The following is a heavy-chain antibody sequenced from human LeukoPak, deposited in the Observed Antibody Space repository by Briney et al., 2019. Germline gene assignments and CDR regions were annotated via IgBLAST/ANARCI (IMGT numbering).Heavy chain of an antibody. CDR1: GFTFDDYA. V-gene: IGHV3-NL1*01. D-gene: IGHD2-15*01. Sequence: GRSLRLSCAASGFTFDDYAMHWVRQAPGKGLEWVSVIYSDGSTYYADSVKGRLTISRHTSKNTLYLQMNSLRAEDTAVYYCAKCSGGSCSFFDYWGQGTLVTVSS. CDR3: AKCSGGSCSFFDY. CDR2: IYSDGST. J-gene: IGHJ4*02.